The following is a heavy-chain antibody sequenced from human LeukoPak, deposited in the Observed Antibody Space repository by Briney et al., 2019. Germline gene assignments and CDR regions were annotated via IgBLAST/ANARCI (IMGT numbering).Heavy chain of an antibody. V-gene: IGHV3-66*02. J-gene: IGHJ6*03. CDR2: IYSGGST. D-gene: IGHD4-17*01. CDR1: GFTFSSYS. CDR3: ARDRNDYGDYYYYYIDV. Sequence: GGSLRLSCAASGFTFSSYSMNWVRQAPGKGLEWVSVIYSGGSTYYADSVRGRFTISRDNSKNTLYLQMNSLRAEDTAVYYCARDRNDYGDYYYYYIDVWGKGTTVTVSS.